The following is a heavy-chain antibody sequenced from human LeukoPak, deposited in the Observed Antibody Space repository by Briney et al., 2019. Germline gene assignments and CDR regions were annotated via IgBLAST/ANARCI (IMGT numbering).Heavy chain of an antibody. V-gene: IGHV3-21*01. Sequence: GGSLRLSCAGAGFTFSSYSMNWVRQAPGKGLEWVSSISSSSSYIYYADSVKGRFTISRDNAKNSLYLQMNSLRAEDTAVYYCARDSLGAAVAYYFIYWGQGTLVTVSS. CDR3: ARDSLGAAVAYYFIY. D-gene: IGHD2/OR15-2a*01. J-gene: IGHJ4*02. CDR1: GFTFSSYS. CDR2: ISSSSSYI.